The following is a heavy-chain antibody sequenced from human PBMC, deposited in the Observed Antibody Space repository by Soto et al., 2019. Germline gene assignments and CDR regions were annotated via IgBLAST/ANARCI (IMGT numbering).Heavy chain of an antibody. J-gene: IGHJ6*02. CDR2: IWYDGSNK. Sequence: GGSLRLSCAASGFTFSSYGMHWVRQAPGKGLEWVAVIWYDGSNKYYADSVKGRFTISRDNSKNTLYLQMNSLRAEDTAVYYCARGGTNSSGWYHYYGMDVWGPGTTVTVSS. CDR1: GFTFSSYG. CDR3: ARGGTNSSGWYHYYGMDV. V-gene: IGHV3-33*01. D-gene: IGHD6-19*01.